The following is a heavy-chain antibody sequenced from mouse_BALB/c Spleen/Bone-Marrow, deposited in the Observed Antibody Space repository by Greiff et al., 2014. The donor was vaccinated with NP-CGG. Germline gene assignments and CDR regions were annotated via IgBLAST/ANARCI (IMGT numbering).Heavy chain of an antibody. Sequence: EVKLMESGGGLVKPGGSLKLSCAASGFTFSDYYMYWVRQTPEKRLEWVATISDGGTYTFYPDSVKGRFTISRGNAKNNLYLQMSSLQSEDTAMYYCTRSGKRYGAMDYWGQGTSVTVSS. CDR1: GFTFSDYY. D-gene: IGHD2-10*02. CDR3: TRSGKRYGAMDY. J-gene: IGHJ4*01. CDR2: ISDGGTYT. V-gene: IGHV5-4*02.